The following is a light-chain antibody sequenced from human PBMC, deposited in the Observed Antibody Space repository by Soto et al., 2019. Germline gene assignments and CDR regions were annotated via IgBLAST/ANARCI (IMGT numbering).Light chain of an antibody. CDR1: QGVANY. V-gene: IGKV1-9*01. CDR3: QQLNSYPLT. Sequence: ITLTQSPSFLTASIGDRVTITCRASQGVANYFAWYQQKPGKAPKLLIYAASTLQGGVPSRFSGSGSGTEFTLTISSLQPEDFATYYCQQLNSYPLTFGGGTKVDNK. J-gene: IGKJ4*01. CDR2: AAS.